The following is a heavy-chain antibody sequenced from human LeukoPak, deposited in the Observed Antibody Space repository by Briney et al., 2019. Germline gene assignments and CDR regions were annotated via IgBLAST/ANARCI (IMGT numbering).Heavy chain of an antibody. CDR2: INPNSGGT. J-gene: IGHJ5*02. CDR3: ARDRLAAGGSGA. V-gene: IGHV1-2*06. Sequence: GASVKVSCMASRYTFTGYSMHWVRQAPGQGLEWMGRINPNSGGTNYAQKFQGRVTMTRDTSISTAYMELSSLRSDDTAVYYCARDRLAAGGSGAWGQGTLVTVSS. CDR1: RYTFTGYS. D-gene: IGHD6-13*01.